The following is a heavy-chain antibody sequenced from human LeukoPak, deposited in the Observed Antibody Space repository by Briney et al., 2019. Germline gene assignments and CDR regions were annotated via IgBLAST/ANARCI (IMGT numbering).Heavy chain of an antibody. J-gene: IGHJ4*02. CDR3: ARGTDW. CDR1: GFIFSDYY. V-gene: IGHV3-7*01. Sequence: GGSLRLSCAASGFIFSDYYMTWVRQAPGKGLEWVANIKQDGSEKYYVDSVKGRFTISRDNAKNSLYLQMNSLRAEDTAVYYCARGTDWWGQGTLVTVSS. CDR2: IKQDGSEK.